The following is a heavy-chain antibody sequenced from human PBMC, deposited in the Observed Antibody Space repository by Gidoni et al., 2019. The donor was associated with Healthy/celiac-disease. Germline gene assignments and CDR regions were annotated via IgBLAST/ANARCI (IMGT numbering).Heavy chain of an antibody. CDR2: SIPILGIA. J-gene: IGHJ4*02. CDR1: GGTFSSYA. Sequence: QVQLVQSWAAVKKLRSPVKVSCQASGGTFSSYAISWVRRAPGQGLEWMGRSIPILGIANYAQKFQGRITITADKSTSTAYMELSSLRSEGTAVYYCARDPAGVVRESDYWGQGTLVTVSS. CDR3: ARDPAGVVRESDY. V-gene: IGHV1-69*09. D-gene: IGHD3-3*01.